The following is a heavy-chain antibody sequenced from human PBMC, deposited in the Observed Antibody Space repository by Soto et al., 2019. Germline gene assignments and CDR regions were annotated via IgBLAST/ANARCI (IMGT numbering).Heavy chain of an antibody. CDR2: IYHSGST. V-gene: IGHV4-4*02. Sequence: QVQLQESGPGLVKPSGTLSLTCAVSGGSISSSNWWSWVRQPPGKGLELIGEIYHSGSTNYNPSLTSRVTISVDKSKNQFSLKLSSVTAADTAVYYCSASNSSGWYHPLDYWGQGTLVTVSS. CDR3: SASNSSGWYHPLDY. D-gene: IGHD6-19*01. CDR1: GGSISSSNW. J-gene: IGHJ4*02.